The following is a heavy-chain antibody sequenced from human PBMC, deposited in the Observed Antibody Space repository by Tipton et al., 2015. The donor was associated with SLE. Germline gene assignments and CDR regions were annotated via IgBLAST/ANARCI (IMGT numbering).Heavy chain of an antibody. V-gene: IGHV3-30*04. CDR3: ATDSGDSSGYWGSFDY. CDR2: ISYDGSSQ. J-gene: IGHJ4*02. CDR1: GFTFSSYA. D-gene: IGHD3-22*01. Sequence: QLVQSGGGGVQPGRSLRLSCAASGFTFSSYAMHWVRQAPGKGLEWVAVISYDGSSQYYADSVKGRFTISRHNSKNTLYLQMNSLRVEDTAVYYCATDSGDSSGYWGSFDYWGQGTLVTVSS.